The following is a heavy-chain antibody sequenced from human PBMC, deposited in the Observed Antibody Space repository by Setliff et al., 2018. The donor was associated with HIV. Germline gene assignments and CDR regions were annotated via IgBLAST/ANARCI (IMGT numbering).Heavy chain of an antibody. CDR3: ARTPGGYATGGYYFDY. Sequence: SETLSLTCGVFNYSISSSNWWGWIRQSPGEGLEWIGYVHYNGNIHYNPSLESRVTMSVDPSKNHFSLTLTSVTAVDTAVYYCARTPGGYATGGYYFDYWGQGTLVTVSS. D-gene: IGHD3-16*01. CDR1: NYSISSSNW. J-gene: IGHJ4*02. CDR2: VHYNGNI. V-gene: IGHV4-28*05.